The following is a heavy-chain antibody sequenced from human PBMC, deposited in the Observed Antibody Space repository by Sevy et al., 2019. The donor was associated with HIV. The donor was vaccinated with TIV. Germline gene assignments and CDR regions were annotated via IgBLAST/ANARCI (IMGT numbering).Heavy chain of an antibody. CDR1: GGSISSGGYY. D-gene: IGHD3-22*01. J-gene: IGHJ4*02. CDR2: IYYSGST. CDR3: ARWGYYDSSGYYVFDY. V-gene: IGHV4-31*03. Sequence: SETPSLTCTVSGGSISSGGYYWSWIRQHPGKGLEWIGYIYYSGSTYYNPSLKSRVTISVDTSKNQFSLKLSSVTAADTAVYYCARWGYYDSSGYYVFDYWGQGTLVTVSS.